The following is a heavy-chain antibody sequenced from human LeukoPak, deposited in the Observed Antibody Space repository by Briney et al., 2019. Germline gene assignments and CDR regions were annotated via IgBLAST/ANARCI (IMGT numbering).Heavy chain of an antibody. CDR1: GYTFTGYY. V-gene: IGHV1-18*04. J-gene: IGHJ5*02. Sequence: ASVKVSCKASGYTFTGYYMHWVRQAPGQGLEWMGWISAYNGNTNYAQKLQGRVTTTTDTSTSTAYMELRSLRSDDTAVYYCARGDYDILTGYYTTEYNWFDPWGQGTLVTVSS. CDR2: ISAYNGNT. D-gene: IGHD3-9*01. CDR3: ARGDYDILTGYYTTEYNWFDP.